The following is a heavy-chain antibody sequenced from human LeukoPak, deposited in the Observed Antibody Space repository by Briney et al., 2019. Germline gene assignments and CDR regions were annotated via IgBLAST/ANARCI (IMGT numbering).Heavy chain of an antibody. CDR2: ISYDGSNK. CDR1: GFTFNSYA. V-gene: IGHV3-30*18. CDR3: AKDEKLLWFGELTFDP. J-gene: IGHJ5*02. D-gene: IGHD3-10*01. Sequence: PGGALRLSCAASGFTFNSYAMHWVRQAPGKGLEWVAVISYDGSNKYYADSVKGRFTISRDNSKNTLYLQMNSLRAEDTAVYYCAKDEKLLWFGELTFDPWGQGTLVTVSS.